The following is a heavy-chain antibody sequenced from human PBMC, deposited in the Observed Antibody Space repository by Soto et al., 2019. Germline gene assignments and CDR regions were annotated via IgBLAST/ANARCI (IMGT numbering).Heavy chain of an antibody. CDR3: ASRDSSGYLDY. Sequence: ASVKVSCKASGYTFTSYDINWVRQATGQGLEWMGWMNSNNGNTSYAQKFQGRVTMTRDTSTSTAYMELRSLRSDDTAVYYCASRDSSGYLDYWGQGTLVTVS. D-gene: IGHD3-22*01. CDR2: MNSNNGNT. V-gene: IGHV1-8*01. J-gene: IGHJ4*02. CDR1: GYTFTSYD.